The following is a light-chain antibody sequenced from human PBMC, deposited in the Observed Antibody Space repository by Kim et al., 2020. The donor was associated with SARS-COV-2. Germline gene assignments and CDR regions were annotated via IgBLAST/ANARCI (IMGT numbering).Light chain of an antibody. J-gene: IGLJ1*01. V-gene: IGLV3-1*01. CDR2: QDN. CDR1: KLGDRY. Sequence: VSPGKTASITCSGDKLGDRYVSWYQQKTGQSPVLVIHQDNRRPSGIPERFSGSNSGNIATLTISGTQGMDEADYYCQAWDTGISYVFGSGTKVTVL. CDR3: QAWDTGISYV.